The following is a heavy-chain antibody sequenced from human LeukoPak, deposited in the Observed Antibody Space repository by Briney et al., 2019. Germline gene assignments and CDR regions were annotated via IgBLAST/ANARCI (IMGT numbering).Heavy chain of an antibody. J-gene: IGHJ4*02. Sequence: EASVKVSCKASGYTFTGYYMHWVRQAPGKGLEWMGGFDPEDGETIYAQKFQGRVTMTEDTSTDTAYMELSSLRSEDTAVYYCATALYGSGSPDYWGQGTLVTVSS. D-gene: IGHD3-10*01. V-gene: IGHV1-24*01. CDR2: FDPEDGET. CDR3: ATALYGSGSPDY. CDR1: GYTFTGYY.